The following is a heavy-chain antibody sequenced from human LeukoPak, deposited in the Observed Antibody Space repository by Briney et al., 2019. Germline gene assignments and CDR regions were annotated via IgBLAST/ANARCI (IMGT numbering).Heavy chain of an antibody. CDR3: ARGPGYCSSTSCLTRWFDP. CDR2: INHSGST. J-gene: IGHJ5*02. V-gene: IGHV4-34*01. Sequence: PSETLSLTCAVYGGSFSGYYWSWIRQPPGKGLGWIGEINHSGSTNYNPSLKSRVTISVDTSKNQFSLKLSSVTAADTAVYYCARGPGYCSSTSCLTRWFDPWGQGTLVTVSS. D-gene: IGHD2-2*01. CDR1: GGSFSGYY.